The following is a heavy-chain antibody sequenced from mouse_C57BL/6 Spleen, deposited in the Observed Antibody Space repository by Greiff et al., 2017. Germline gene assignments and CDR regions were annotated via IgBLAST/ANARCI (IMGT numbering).Heavy chain of an antibody. CDR3: ARTEIYYDYSFAY. CDR2: ISSGSSTI. D-gene: IGHD2-4*01. Sequence: DVKLVESGGGLVKPGGSLKLSCAASGFTFSDYGMHWVRQAPEKGLEWVAYISSGSSTIYYADTVKGRFTISRDNAKNTLFLQMTSLRSEDTAMYYCARTEIYYDYSFAYWGQGTLVTVSA. J-gene: IGHJ3*01. CDR1: GFTFSDYG. V-gene: IGHV5-17*01.